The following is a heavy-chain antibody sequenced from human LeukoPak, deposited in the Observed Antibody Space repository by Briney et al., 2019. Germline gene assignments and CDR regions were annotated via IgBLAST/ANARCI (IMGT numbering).Heavy chain of an antibody. CDR2: ISSTSAYI. Sequence: GTSLRLSCAASGFALRSYTVTWVRQAPGKGLEWVSSISSTSAYIYYAESVKGRFSISRDNVDNVVHLQMSSLRNEDTAFYYCARVAVAGPTGWFDSWGQGTLVTVSS. CDR3: ARVAVAGPTGWFDS. CDR1: GFALRSYT. V-gene: IGHV3-21*01. D-gene: IGHD6-19*01. J-gene: IGHJ5*01.